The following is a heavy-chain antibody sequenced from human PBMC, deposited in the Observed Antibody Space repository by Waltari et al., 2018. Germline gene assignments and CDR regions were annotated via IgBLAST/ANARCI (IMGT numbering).Heavy chain of an antibody. CDR3: ATNRPYSSGWYISPGDAFDI. V-gene: IGHV1-69-2*01. CDR2: VEREEVVT. CDR1: GYTFTDYY. Sequence: EVQLVQSGAEVKKPGATVKISCKASGYTFTDYYMHWVQQAPGQGLEWMGVVEREEVVTIDAGKCHGRSTITADTSTETAYMELSSLRSEDTAVYYCATNRPYSSGWYISPGDAFDIWGQGTMVTVSS. J-gene: IGHJ3*02. D-gene: IGHD6-19*01.